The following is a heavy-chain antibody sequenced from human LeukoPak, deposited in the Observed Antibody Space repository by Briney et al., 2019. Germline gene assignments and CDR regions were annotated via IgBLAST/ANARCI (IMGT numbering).Heavy chain of an antibody. CDR1: GFTFSSYS. CDR2: ISGSGGST. Sequence: GGSLRLSCTASGFTFSSYSMTWVRQAPGKGLEWVSAISGSGGSTYYADSVKGRFTISRDNSENTLYLQMNSLRAEDTAVYYCARGTGYNTGRSVDYWGQGTLVTVPS. V-gene: IGHV3-23*01. CDR3: ARGTGYNTGRSVDY. J-gene: IGHJ4*02. D-gene: IGHD6-25*01.